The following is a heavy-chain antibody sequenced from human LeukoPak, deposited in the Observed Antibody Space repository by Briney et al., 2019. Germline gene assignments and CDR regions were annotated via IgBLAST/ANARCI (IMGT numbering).Heavy chain of an antibody. CDR2: MNPNSGNT. V-gene: IGHV1-8*01. Sequence: GASVKVSCKASGYTFTSYDINWVRQATGQGLEWMGWMNPNSGNTGYAQKFQGRVTMTRNTSISTAYMELSSLRSEDAAVYYCARGSKGGQLWLPRLYYYMDVWGKGTTVTISS. J-gene: IGHJ6*03. CDR1: GYTFTSYD. CDR3: ARGSKGGQLWLPRLYYYMDV. D-gene: IGHD5-18*01.